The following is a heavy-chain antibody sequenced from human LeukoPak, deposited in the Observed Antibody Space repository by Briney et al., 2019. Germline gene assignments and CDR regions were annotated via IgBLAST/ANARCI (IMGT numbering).Heavy chain of an antibody. CDR2: IYTNTGNP. V-gene: IGHV7-4-1*02. CDR1: GYTFTTYA. Sequence: ASVTVSCKSSGYTFTTYAMNWVRQAPGQGLEWMGLIYTNTGNPTYAQGFTGRFVFSLDTSISTGSPQISSLKAEDTAVYYCARPSSSLPGDAFDIWGQGTMVTVSS. D-gene: IGHD6-13*01. CDR3: ARPSSSLPGDAFDI. J-gene: IGHJ3*02.